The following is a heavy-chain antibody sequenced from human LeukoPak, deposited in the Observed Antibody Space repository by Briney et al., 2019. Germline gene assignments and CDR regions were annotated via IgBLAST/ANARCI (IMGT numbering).Heavy chain of an antibody. CDR1: GFTLSIFA. CDR3: ARDHAGYYKPVFDS. Sequence: SGGSLRLSCAASGFTLSIFAMRCARQAPGKGLEWVSAISYSGGSTYYADSVKGRFTISRDNSKNTLYLQMNSLRAEDTAVYYCARDHAGYYKPVFDSRGPGNLVTVSS. D-gene: IGHD3-22*01. V-gene: IGHV3-23*01. CDR2: ISYSGGST. J-gene: IGHJ4*02.